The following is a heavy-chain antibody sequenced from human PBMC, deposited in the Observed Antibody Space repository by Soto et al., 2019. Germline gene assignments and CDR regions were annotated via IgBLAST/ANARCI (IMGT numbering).Heavy chain of an antibody. D-gene: IGHD2-2*01. CDR3: ARPRQPYYYYFGMDV. V-gene: IGHV3-30*03. J-gene: IGHJ6*02. CDR1: GFIFSNYG. CDR2: ISDDGSNK. Sequence: QVQLVESGGGVVQPGRYLRLSCAVSGFIFSNYGMHWVRQAPGKGLEWVAVISDDGSNKYYADSVKGRFAISRDSPKNTLYLQMNSLRGEDTAVYYCARPRQPYYYYFGMDVWGQGTTVTVSS.